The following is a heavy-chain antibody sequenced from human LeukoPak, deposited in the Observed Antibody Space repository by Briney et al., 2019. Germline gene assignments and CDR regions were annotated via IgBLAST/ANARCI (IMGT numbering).Heavy chain of an antibody. CDR1: GGSISSGSYY. J-gene: IGHJ4*02. CDR3: ASFHRSGTDY. V-gene: IGHV4-61*02. CDR2: IYTSGIT. Sequence: SQTLSLTCTVSGGSISSGSYYWSWIRQPAGKGLEWIGRIYTSGITNYNPSLKSRVTISVDTSKNQFSLKLSSVTAADTAVYYCASFHRSGTDYWGQGTLVTVSS. D-gene: IGHD3-3*01.